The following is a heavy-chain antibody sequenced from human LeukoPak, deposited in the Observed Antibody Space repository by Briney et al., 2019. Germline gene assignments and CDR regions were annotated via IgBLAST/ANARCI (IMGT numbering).Heavy chain of an antibody. J-gene: IGHJ4*02. V-gene: IGHV1-8*03. Sequence: ASVKVSCKASGDTFTIYDINWVRQATGQGLGWMGWMNPNSGDTGYAQKFQGRVTITRNTSISTAYMELSSLRSEDTAVYYCAIEDYYDSGSNAYWGQGTLVTVSS. CDR2: MNPNSGDT. CDR1: GDTFTIYD. CDR3: AIEDYYDSGSNAY. D-gene: IGHD3-22*01.